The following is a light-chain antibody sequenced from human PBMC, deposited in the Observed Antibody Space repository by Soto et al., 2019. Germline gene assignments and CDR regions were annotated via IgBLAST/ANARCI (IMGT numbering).Light chain of an antibody. CDR1: QGISRQ. V-gene: IGKV1-5*03. Sequence: DIQMTQSPSTLSASAGDRVSITCRASQGISRQLAWYQQKPGKAPNLLIYQASNIETGVPSRFTGSGSGTEFTLTSSSVQPDDLATYYCLQYKSYWTFGQGTKVE. CDR2: QAS. CDR3: LQYKSYWT. J-gene: IGKJ1*01.